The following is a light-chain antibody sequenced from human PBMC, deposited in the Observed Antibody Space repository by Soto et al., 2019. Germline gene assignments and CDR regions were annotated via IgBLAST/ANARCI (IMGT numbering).Light chain of an antibody. J-gene: IGLJ2*01. CDR3: ATWDRSMSVGV. V-gene: IGLV1-51*01. Sequence: QSALTQPPSVSSAPGQKVTISCSGSSSNIGNNYVFWYQQLPGTAPKLLIYDNDKRPSGIPDRFSGSKSGTSATLGITGLQTGDEADYYCATWDRSMSVGVFGGGNKVTVL. CDR2: DND. CDR1: SSNIGNNY.